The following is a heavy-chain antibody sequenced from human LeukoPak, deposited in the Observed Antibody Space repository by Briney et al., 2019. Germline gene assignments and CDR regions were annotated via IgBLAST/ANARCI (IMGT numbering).Heavy chain of an antibody. V-gene: IGHV4-39*01. CDR3: AKATSHDAFDI. D-gene: IGHD2-2*01. CDR2: IYYRRST. Sequence: PSETLSLTCTVSGGSISSSSYCCGWIRQPPGKGLEWIGIIYYRRSTYYNPSLKSRVTISVDTSKNQFSLKLSSVTAADTAVYYCAKATSHDAFDIWGQGTMVTVSS. J-gene: IGHJ3*02. CDR1: GGSISSSSYC.